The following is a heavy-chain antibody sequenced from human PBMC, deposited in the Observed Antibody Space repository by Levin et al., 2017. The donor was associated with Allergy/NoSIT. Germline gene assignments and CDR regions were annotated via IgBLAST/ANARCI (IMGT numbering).Heavy chain of an antibody. D-gene: IGHD6-19*01. CDR2: TYWDDDE. CDR1: GFSLGTSGVG. Sequence: SGPTLLKPTQTLTLTCTFSGFSLGTSGVGVGWIRQPPGKALEWLVVTYWDDDERYSPSLKSRLTITKDTSKNQVVLTMTNMDPVDTATYYCAPTVAVSGTDWFDPWGQGTLVTVSS. V-gene: IGHV2-5*02. J-gene: IGHJ5*02. CDR3: APTVAVSGTDWFDP.